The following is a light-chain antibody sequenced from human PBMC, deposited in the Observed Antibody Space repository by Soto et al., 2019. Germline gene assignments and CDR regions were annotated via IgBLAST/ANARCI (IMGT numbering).Light chain of an antibody. V-gene: IGLV4-60*02. CDR3: ETWDSNTLV. Sequence: QPVLTQSSSASASLGSSVKLTCTLSGGHSSYIIAWHQQQPGKAPRYLMKLEGSGSYNKGSGVPDRFSGSSSGADRYLTISNLQFEDEADYYCETWDSNTLVFGGGTKLTVL. CDR1: GGHSSYI. CDR2: LEGSGSY. J-gene: IGLJ3*02.